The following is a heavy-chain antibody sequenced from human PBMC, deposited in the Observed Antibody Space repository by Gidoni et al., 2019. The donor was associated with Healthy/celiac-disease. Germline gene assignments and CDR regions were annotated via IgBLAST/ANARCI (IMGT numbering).Heavy chain of an antibody. CDR3: ARDAPSPLAGGAFDI. V-gene: IGHV3-30-3*01. Sequence: QVQLVESGGGVVQPGRARRLSCAASGFTFSSYAMHWVRQAPGKGLEWVAVISYDGSNKYYADSVKGRFTISRDNSKNTLYLQMNSLRSEDTAVYYCARDAPSPLAGGAFDIWGQGTMVTVSS. CDR2: ISYDGSNK. J-gene: IGHJ3*02. CDR1: GFTFSSYA. D-gene: IGHD3-10*01.